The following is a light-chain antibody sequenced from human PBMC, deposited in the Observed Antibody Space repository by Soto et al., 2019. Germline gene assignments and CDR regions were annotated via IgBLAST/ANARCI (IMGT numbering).Light chain of an antibody. CDR1: QSISNW. J-gene: IGKJ5*01. Sequence: DIQMTQSPSTLSASVGDRVTITCRASQSISNWLAWYQQKPGKAPNLLIYDASILESGVPSRFSGSGSGTDFTLTITSLQPEDFATYYCQQSYGTPITFGQGTRLEIK. V-gene: IGKV1-5*01. CDR2: DAS. CDR3: QQSYGTPIT.